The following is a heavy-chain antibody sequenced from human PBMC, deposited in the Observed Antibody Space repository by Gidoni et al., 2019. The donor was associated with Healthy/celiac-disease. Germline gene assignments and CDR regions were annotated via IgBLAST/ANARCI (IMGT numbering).Heavy chain of an antibody. CDR3: ARRDYYFDY. D-gene: IGHD2-21*02. Sequence: QLQLQESGPGLVKPSETLSLTCPVSGGSISSSSYYWGWIRQPPGKGLEWIGSIYYSWSTNYNPSLKSRVTISVDTSKNQFSRKRSSVTAADTAVYYCARRDYYFDYWGQGTLVTVSS. CDR2: IYYSWST. V-gene: IGHV4-39*01. J-gene: IGHJ4*02. CDR1: GGSISSSSYY.